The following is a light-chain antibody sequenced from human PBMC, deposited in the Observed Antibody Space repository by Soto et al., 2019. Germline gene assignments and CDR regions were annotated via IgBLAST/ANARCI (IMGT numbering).Light chain of an antibody. Sequence: QSALTQPPSASGTPGQRVTISCSGSSSNIGRNTVNWYQQLPGTAPKLLIYSNNQRPSGVPDRFSGSKSGTSASLAISGLQSEDETDYYCAAWDDSLNGQVFGTGTKLTVL. J-gene: IGLJ1*01. CDR3: AAWDDSLNGQV. V-gene: IGLV1-44*01. CDR1: SSNIGRNT. CDR2: SNN.